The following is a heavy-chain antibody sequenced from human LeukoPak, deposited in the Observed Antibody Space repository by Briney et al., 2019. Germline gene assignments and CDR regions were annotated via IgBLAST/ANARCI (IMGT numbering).Heavy chain of an antibody. CDR2: ISGSGGST. CDR1: GFTFSSYA. V-gene: IGHV3-23*01. D-gene: IGHD2-2*01. J-gene: IGHJ6*02. Sequence: GALRLSCAASGFTFSSYAMSWVRQAPGKGLEWVSAISGSGGSTYYADSVKGRFTISRDNSKNTLYLQMNSLRAEDTVVYYCAKDPGAYCSSTSCYAPYYYYYYGMDVWGQGTTVTVSS. CDR3: AKDPGAYCSSTSCYAPYYYYYYGMDV.